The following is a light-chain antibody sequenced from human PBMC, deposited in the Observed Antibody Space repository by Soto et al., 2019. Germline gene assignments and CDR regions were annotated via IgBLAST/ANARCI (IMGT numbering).Light chain of an antibody. Sequence: IVLTQSPGTLSLSQGEGATLSCRASQSVSSSFFAWYQQKPSQAPRLLIYGASSRATGIPDRFSGSGSGTDFTRTISRLEPEDFAVYYCQQYGRSPWTFGQGTKVETK. CDR3: QQYGRSPWT. J-gene: IGKJ1*01. CDR2: GAS. V-gene: IGKV3-20*01. CDR1: QSVSSSF.